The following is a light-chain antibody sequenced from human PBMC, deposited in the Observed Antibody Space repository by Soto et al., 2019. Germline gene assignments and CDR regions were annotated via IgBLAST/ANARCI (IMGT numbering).Light chain of an antibody. V-gene: IGLV2-14*01. CDR2: EVT. J-gene: IGLJ2*01. CDR1: DSDVGAYKF. CDR3: SSYTGSRSPWI. Sequence: QSALTQPASVSASPGQSITIPCTGTDSDVGAYKFVSWYQHRPGKAPQLIIYEVTNRPSGISSRFSGSKSGNTASLTISGLQPDDEADYICSSYTGSRSPWIFGGGTKLTVL.